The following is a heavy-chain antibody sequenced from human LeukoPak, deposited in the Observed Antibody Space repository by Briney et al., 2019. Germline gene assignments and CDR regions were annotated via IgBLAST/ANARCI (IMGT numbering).Heavy chain of an antibody. J-gene: IGHJ5*02. CDR3: ARGMGVLVPAATWFDP. CDR1: GYIFIAYY. D-gene: IGHD2-2*01. Sequence: GASVKVSCKASGYIFIAYYMHWVRQAPGQGLEWMGWINPNSGGTNYAQKFQGRVTMTRDTSISAAYMDLSRLRSDDTAVYYCARGMGVLVPAATWFDPWGQGTLVTVSS. CDR2: INPNSGGT. V-gene: IGHV1-2*02.